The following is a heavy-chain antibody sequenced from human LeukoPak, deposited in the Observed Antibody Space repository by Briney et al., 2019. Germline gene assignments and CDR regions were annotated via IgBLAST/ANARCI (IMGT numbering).Heavy chain of an antibody. J-gene: IGHJ4*02. CDR1: GYTFTGYY. Sequence: GASVKVSCKASGYTFTGYYMHWVRQAPGHGLEWMGWINPNSGGTNYAQKFQGRVTMTRDTSISTAYMELSRLRSDDTAVYYCARDKGYCSGGSCYWLPDDYRGQGTLVTISS. V-gene: IGHV1-2*02. CDR2: INPNSGGT. CDR3: ARDKGYCSGGSCYWLPDDY. D-gene: IGHD2-15*01.